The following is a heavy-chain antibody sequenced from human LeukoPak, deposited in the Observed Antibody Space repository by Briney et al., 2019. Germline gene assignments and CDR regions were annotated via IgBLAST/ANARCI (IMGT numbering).Heavy chain of an antibody. CDR1: GYSISSGYY. J-gene: IGHJ6*03. Sequence: SETLSLTCTVSGYSISSGYYWGWIRQPPGKGLEWIGSIYYSGSTNYNPSLKSRVTISVDTSKNQFSLKLSSVTAADTAVYYCTRGSTAYYYMDVWGKGTTVTISS. V-gene: IGHV4-38-2*02. D-gene: IGHD5-18*01. CDR3: TRGSTAYYYMDV. CDR2: IYYSGST.